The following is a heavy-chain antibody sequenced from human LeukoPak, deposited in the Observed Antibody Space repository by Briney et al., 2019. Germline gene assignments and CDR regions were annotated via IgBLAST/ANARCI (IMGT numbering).Heavy chain of an antibody. D-gene: IGHD1-1*01. CDR3: ARGAFAWTAIYYYYGMDV. V-gene: IGHV1-46*01. CDR2: INPSGGST. Sequence: ASVKVSCKASGYTFTSYYMHWVRQAPGQGLEWMGIINPSGGSTSYAQKFQGRVTMTRNTSISTAYMELSSLRSEDTAVYYCARGAFAWTAIYYYYGMDVWGQGTTVTVSS. J-gene: IGHJ6*02. CDR1: GYTFTSYY.